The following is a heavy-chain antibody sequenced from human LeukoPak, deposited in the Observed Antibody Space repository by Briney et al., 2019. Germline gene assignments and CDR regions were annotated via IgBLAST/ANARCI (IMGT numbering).Heavy chain of an antibody. V-gene: IGHV3-7*01. D-gene: IGHD6-19*01. CDR1: GFTFSSYA. CDR2: IKQDGSEK. J-gene: IGHJ4*02. CDR3: ARDGFSYSSGWYSYFDY. Sequence: PGGSLRLSCAASGFTFSSYALSWVRQAPGKGLEWVANIKQDGSEKYYVDSVKGRFTISRDNSKNTLYLQMNSLRAEDTAVYYCARDGFSYSSGWYSYFDYWGQGTLVTVSS.